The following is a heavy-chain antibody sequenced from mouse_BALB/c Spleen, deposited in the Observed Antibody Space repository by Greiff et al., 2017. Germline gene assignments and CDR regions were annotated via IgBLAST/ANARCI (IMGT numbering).Heavy chain of an antibody. CDR2: INPSTGYT. Sequence: VQLVESGAELAKPGASVKMSCKASGYTFTSYWMHWVKQRPGQGLEWIGYINPSTGYTEYNQKFKDKATLTADKSSSTAYMQLSSLTSEDSAVYYCARSDDGYYGGAMDYWGQGTSVTVSS. D-gene: IGHD2-3*01. J-gene: IGHJ4*01. CDR1: GYTFTSYW. CDR3: ARSDDGYYGGAMDY. V-gene: IGHV1-7*01.